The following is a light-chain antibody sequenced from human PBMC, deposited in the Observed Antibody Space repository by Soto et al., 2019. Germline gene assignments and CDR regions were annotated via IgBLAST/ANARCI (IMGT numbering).Light chain of an antibody. CDR1: SGDIGSYNR. Sequence: QSALTQPASVSGSPGQSITISCTGTSGDIGSYNRVSWYQQHPGKAPKLIIYEVTDRPSGVSNRFSGSKSGNTASLTISGLQAEDEAEYYCHSYDSRLNCYVFGTGTKLTVL. CDR2: EVT. V-gene: IGLV2-14*01. CDR3: HSYDSRLNCYV. J-gene: IGLJ1*01.